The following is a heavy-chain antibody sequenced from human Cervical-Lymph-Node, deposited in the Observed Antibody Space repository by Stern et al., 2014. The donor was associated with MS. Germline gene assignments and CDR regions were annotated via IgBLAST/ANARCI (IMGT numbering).Heavy chain of an antibody. J-gene: IGHJ6*02. Sequence: QVQLLESGAEVKKPGSSVKVSCKASGGSISSYAVNWVRQAPGQGLEWMGGIIPLFRTANYAQNFQGRVTINPDKSTNTAHLELHSLTSGDTAVYYCAFSGYDSEGAYYYYYRMDVWGQGTTVTVSS. V-gene: IGHV1-69*06. CDR1: GGSISSYA. CDR3: AFSGYDSEGAYYYYYRMDV. D-gene: IGHD5-12*01. CDR2: IIPLFRTA.